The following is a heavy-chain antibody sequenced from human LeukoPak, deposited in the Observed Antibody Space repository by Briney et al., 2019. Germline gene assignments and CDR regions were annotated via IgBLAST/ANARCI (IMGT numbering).Heavy chain of an antibody. Sequence: GGSLRLSCAASGFTFSSYAMSWVRQAPGKGLEWVSAISGSGSSTYYADSVKGRFTISRDNSKNTLYLQMNSLRAEDTAVYYCAKDGGNWNMLFYFDYWGQGTLATVSS. V-gene: IGHV3-23*01. CDR1: GFTFSSYA. D-gene: IGHD1/OR15-1a*01. J-gene: IGHJ4*02. CDR2: ISGSGSST. CDR3: AKDGGNWNMLFYFDY.